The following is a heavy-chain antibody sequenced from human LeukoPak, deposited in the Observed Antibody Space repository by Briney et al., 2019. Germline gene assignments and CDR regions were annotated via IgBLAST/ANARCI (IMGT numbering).Heavy chain of an antibody. CDR2: ITGSGSGI. D-gene: IGHD3-9*01. Sequence: GASLRLSCAASGFTFSNYAMSWVRQAPGKGLEWVSAITGSGSGIYYADSMKSRFTISRDNSKNTLYLQINSLRAEDTAVYYCAKWGDYDVLTGYYVSDYWGQGTLVTVSS. V-gene: IGHV3-23*01. J-gene: IGHJ4*02. CDR1: GFTFSNYA. CDR3: AKWGDYDVLTGYYVSDY.